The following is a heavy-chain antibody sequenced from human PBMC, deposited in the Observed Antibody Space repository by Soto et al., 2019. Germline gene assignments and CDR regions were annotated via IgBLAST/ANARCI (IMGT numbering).Heavy chain of an antibody. V-gene: IGHV3-33*01. Sequence: GGSLRLSCAASGFTFSSYGMHWVRQAPGKGLEWVAVIWYDGSNKYYADSVKGRFTISRDNAKNSLYLQMNSLRAEDTAVYYCARDAPYCSSTSCYVNDYWGQGTLVTVSS. D-gene: IGHD2-2*01. CDR2: IWYDGSNK. CDR3: ARDAPYCSSTSCYVNDY. CDR1: GFTFSSYG. J-gene: IGHJ4*02.